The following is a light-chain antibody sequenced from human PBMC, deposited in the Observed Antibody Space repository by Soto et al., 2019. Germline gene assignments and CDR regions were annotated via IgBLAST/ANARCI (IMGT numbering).Light chain of an antibody. J-gene: IGLJ3*02. CDR1: TGAVTSGYY. CDR3: LLYYGGAWV. CDR2: NTS. Sequence: QTVVTQEPSLTVSPGGTVTLTCASSTGAVTSGYYPNWFQQKPGQAPRALIYNTSNKHSWTPARFSGSLLGGKAALTLSGVQPEDEAEYYCLLYYGGAWVFGGGIKLTVL. V-gene: IGLV7-43*01.